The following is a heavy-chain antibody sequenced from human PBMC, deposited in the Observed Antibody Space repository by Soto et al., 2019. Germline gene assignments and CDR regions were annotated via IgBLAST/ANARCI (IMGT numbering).Heavy chain of an antibody. V-gene: IGHV3-30-3*01. CDR2: ISYDEIYK. CDR1: GFTFRSYA. Sequence: QVWQVESGGGVVQAGRSLRLSCAASGFTFRSYAMHWVRQAPGKGLEWWAIISYDEIYKYYAASVKGRFTISRDNSKNTLYLQMNSLRTEDTAVYYCARALDFWSAYFDYWGQGSLVTVSS. J-gene: IGHJ4*02. CDR3: ARALDFWSAYFDY. D-gene: IGHD3-3*01.